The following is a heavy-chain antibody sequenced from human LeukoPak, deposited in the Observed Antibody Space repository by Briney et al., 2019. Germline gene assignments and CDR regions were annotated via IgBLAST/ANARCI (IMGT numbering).Heavy chain of an antibody. CDR1: GRTFSSDG. V-gene: IGHV1-69*04. J-gene: IGHJ4*02. Sequence: KFSCKPAGRTFSSDGIYLLGLAPAQRNEWMGRIIPILGIANYAQKFQGRVTITADKSTSTAYMELSSMRYEDTAVYYCAGGLKEMATISDYWGQGTLVTVSS. CDR3: AGGLKEMATISDY. D-gene: IGHD5-24*01. CDR2: IIPILGIA.